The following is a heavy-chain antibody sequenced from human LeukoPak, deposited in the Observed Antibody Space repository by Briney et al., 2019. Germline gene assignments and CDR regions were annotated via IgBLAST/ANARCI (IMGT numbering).Heavy chain of an antibody. V-gene: IGHV4-4*07. Sequence: SETLSLTCTVSGGSISSYYWSWIRQPAGKGLEWIGRIYTSGSTNYNPSLKSRVTMSVDTSKNQFSLKLSSATAADTAVYYCARHGLYSGSYFRFDYWGQGTLVTVSS. CDR1: GGSISSYY. CDR3: ARHGLYSGSYFRFDY. CDR2: IYTSGST. J-gene: IGHJ4*02. D-gene: IGHD1-26*01.